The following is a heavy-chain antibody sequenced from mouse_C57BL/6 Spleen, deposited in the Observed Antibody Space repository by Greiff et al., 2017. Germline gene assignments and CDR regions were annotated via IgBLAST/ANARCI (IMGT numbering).Heavy chain of an antibody. Sequence: QVQLKESGPGLVQPSQSLSITCTVSGFSLTGYGVHWVRQSPGKGLEWLGVFWSGGSTDYKEVFISRPSISKDNYKSQVYFKKNGLQADDTAIYYCARHSAKPLLLYAIGYWGQGTSVTVSS. CDR3: ARHSAKPLLLYAIGY. D-gene: IGHD3-3*01. CDR1: GFSLTGYG. V-gene: IGHV2-2*01. CDR2: FWSGGST. J-gene: IGHJ4*01.